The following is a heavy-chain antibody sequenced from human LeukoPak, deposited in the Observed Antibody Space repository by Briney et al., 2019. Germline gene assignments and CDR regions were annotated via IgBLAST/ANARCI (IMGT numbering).Heavy chain of an antibody. J-gene: IGHJ4*02. CDR3: ARDLGVQSVAGGGYY. CDR1: GYTFTSYG. D-gene: IGHD6-19*01. V-gene: IGHV1-18*01. CDR2: ISAYNGNT. Sequence: GASVKVSCKASGYTFTSYGISWVRQAPGQGLEWMGWISAYNGNTNYAQKLQGRVTMTTDTSTSTAYMELRSLRSDDTAVYYCARDLGVQSVAGGGYYWGQGTLVTVSS.